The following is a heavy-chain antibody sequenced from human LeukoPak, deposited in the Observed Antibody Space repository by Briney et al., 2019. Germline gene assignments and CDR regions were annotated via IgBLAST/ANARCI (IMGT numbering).Heavy chain of an antibody. CDR2: IKQDGSEK. Sequence: PGGSLTLSCEPSGFTHRSYWTSCVRQAPGKGVEWVAHIKQDGSEKYHVDPVKGRFTLSRDNVKNSLYLQMNSLSAEETAVYYCARCSAAAGTGSWFDPWGQGTLVTVSP. CDR1: GFTHRSYW. D-gene: IGHD6-13*01. V-gene: IGHV3-7*01. J-gene: IGHJ5*02. CDR3: ARCSAAAGTGSWFDP.